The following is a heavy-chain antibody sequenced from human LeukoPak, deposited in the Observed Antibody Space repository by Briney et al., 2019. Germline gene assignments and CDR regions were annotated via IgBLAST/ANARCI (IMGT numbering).Heavy chain of an antibody. D-gene: IGHD3-10*01. Sequence: GGSLRLSCAASGFAFSSYAMSWVRQAPGKGLEWVSAISGSGGSTYYADSVKGRFTISRDNSKNTLYLQMNSLRAEDTAVYYCAKSGAQHYYYYMDVWGKGTTVTVSS. CDR1: GFAFSSYA. V-gene: IGHV3-23*01. CDR3: AKSGAQHYYYYMDV. CDR2: ISGSGGST. J-gene: IGHJ6*03.